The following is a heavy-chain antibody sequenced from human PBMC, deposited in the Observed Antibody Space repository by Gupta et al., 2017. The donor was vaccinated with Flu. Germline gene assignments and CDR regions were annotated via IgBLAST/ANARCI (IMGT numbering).Heavy chain of an antibody. CDR3: ARGRAGEDYGDYTQTHGTTFEGVY. CDR2: IIPIFGTA. D-gene: IGHD4-17*01. J-gene: IGHJ4*02. CDR1: GGTFSSYA. Sequence: QVQLVQSGAEVKKPGSSVKVSCKASGGTFSSYAISWVRQAPGQGLEWMGGIIPIFGTANYAQKFQGRVTITADESTSTAYMELSSLRSEDTAVYYCARGRAGEDYGDYTQTHGTTFEGVYWGQGTLVTVSS. V-gene: IGHV1-69*01.